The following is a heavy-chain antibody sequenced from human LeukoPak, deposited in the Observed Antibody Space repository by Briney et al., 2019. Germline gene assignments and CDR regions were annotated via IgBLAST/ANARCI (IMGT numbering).Heavy chain of an antibody. Sequence: ASVRVSCKALGYAFRDHHVQWVRQAPGQGLEWMGWIHPNSGDIRCGHKFQGRLTMTWDTSISTAYMELNGLTSDDTAIYYCSSHYGPGPVWGQGTLVTASS. J-gene: IGHJ4*02. CDR1: GYAFRDHH. V-gene: IGHV1-2*07. D-gene: IGHD3-10*01. CDR2: IHPNSGDI. CDR3: SSHYGPGPV.